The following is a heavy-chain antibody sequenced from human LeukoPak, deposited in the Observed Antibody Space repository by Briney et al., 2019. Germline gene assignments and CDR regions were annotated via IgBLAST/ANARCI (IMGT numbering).Heavy chain of an antibody. CDR1: GYSFTSYW. Sequence: GESLKISCKGSGYSFTSYWIGWVRQMPGKGLERMGIIYPGDSDTRYSPSFQGQVTISADKSISTAYLQWSSLKASDTAMYYCARHVEGGYNPRGYYMDVWGKGTTVTVSS. J-gene: IGHJ6*03. CDR3: ARHVEGGYNPRGYYMDV. D-gene: IGHD5-24*01. V-gene: IGHV5-51*01. CDR2: IYPGDSDT.